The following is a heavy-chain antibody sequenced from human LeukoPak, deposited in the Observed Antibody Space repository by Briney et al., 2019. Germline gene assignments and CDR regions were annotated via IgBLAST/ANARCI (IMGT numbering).Heavy chain of an antibody. V-gene: IGHV3-53*01. Sequence: GGSLRLSCAASGFTVSSNYMSWVRQAPGKGLEWVSVIYSGGSTYYADSVKGRFTISRDNSKSTLYLQMNSLRAEDTAVYYCATDPNYGARGMDVWGQGTTVTVSS. CDR1: GFTVSSNY. D-gene: IGHD4-17*01. CDR2: IYSGGST. J-gene: IGHJ6*02. CDR3: ATDPNYGARGMDV.